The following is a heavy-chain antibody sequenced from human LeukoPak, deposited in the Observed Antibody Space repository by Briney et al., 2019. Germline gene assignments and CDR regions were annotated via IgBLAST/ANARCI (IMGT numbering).Heavy chain of an antibody. CDR2: IDASGSDT. D-gene: IGHD1-14*01. CDR3: ADYRKPQGLDY. CDR1: EFPFSVYA. J-gene: IGHJ4*02. V-gene: IGHV3-23*01. Sequence: GGSLRLSCEVSEFPFSVYAMAWVRQAPGQGLEWVSAIDASGSDTYYTDSVKGRFTISRDNSKNTVYLQMNSLRVGDTAVYYCADYRKPQGLDYWGQGTLVTVSS.